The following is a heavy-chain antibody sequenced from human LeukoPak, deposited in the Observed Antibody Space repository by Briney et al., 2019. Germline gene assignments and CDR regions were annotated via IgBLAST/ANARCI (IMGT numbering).Heavy chain of an antibody. J-gene: IGHJ4*02. CDR1: GFTFSSYA. CDR2: ISGSGGST. Sequence: GGSLRLSCAASGFTFSSYAMRWVRQAPGKGVEWVSAISGSGGSTYYADSVKGRFTISRDNSNNTLYLQMNSLRADDTAVYYCARGTSSGWYLTGWHSANYFDYWGQGTLVTVSS. CDR3: ARGTSSGWYLTGWHSANYFDY. D-gene: IGHD6-19*01. V-gene: IGHV3-23*01.